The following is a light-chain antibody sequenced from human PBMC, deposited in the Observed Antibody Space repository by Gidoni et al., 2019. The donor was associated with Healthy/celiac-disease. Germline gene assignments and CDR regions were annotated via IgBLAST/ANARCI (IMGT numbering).Light chain of an antibody. CDR3: MQALQTPRFT. J-gene: IGKJ3*01. CDR2: LGS. Sequence: IVMTQSLLSLPVTPGEPASISCRSSQSLLHSNGYNYLDWYLQKPGQSPQLLIYLGSNRASGVPDRFSGSGSGTDFTLKISRVEAEDVGVYYCMQALQTPRFTFGPGTKVDIK. CDR1: QSLLHSNGYNY. V-gene: IGKV2-28*01.